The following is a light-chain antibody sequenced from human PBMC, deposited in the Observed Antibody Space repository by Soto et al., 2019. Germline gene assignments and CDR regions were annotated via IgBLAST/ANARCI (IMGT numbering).Light chain of an antibody. V-gene: IGKV3-20*01. CDR3: QQYGSSSYT. Sequence: EIVLTQSPGTLSLSPGERATLSCRASQSISSSYLAWYQQKPGQAPRHLIYAASSRATGIPDRFSGSGSGTDLTLTISRLEPEDFAVYYCQQYGSSSYTFGQGTQLEIK. CDR2: AAS. CDR1: QSISSSY. J-gene: IGKJ2*01.